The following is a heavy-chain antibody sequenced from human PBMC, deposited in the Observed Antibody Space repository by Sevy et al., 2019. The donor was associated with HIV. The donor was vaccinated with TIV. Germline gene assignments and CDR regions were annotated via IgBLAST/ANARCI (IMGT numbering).Heavy chain of an antibody. Sequence: GGSLRLSCAASGFTFSSYAMHWVRQAPGKGLEWVAVISYDGSNKYYADSVKGRFTISRDNSKNTLYLQMNSLRAEDTAVYYCAGAGRSSSSPYFDYWGQGTLVTVSS. J-gene: IGHJ4*02. D-gene: IGHD6-6*01. CDR2: ISYDGSNK. CDR1: GFTFSSYA. V-gene: IGHV3-30-3*01. CDR3: AGAGRSSSSPYFDY.